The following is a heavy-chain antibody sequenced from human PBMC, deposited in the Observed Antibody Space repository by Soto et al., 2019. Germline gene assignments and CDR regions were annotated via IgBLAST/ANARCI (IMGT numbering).Heavy chain of an antibody. D-gene: IGHD1-26*01. Sequence: ASVKVSCKASGYIFANSYIHWVRQAPGQGLEWMGWINPDNGYTYYAQELQGRATMTRDTSVTTAYMDLSGLTSDDAAVYFCARDDGGYLFDYWGQGTLVTVSS. CDR3: ARDDGGYLFDY. CDR2: INPDNGYT. V-gene: IGHV1-2*02. CDR1: GYIFANSY. J-gene: IGHJ4*02.